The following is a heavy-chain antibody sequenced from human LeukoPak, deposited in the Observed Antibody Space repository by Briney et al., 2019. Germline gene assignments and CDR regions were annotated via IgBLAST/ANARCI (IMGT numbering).Heavy chain of an antibody. CDR2: ISTTDTK. V-gene: IGHV3-48*03. Sequence: AGGSLRLSCAASGFTFSSYEMNWVRQAPGKGLEWVSYISTTDTKYYADSVKGRFTISRDNAKNSLYLQMNSLRAEDTAVYYCAELGITMIGGVWGKGTTVTISS. J-gene: IGHJ6*04. CDR3: AELGITMIGGV. CDR1: GFTFSSYE. D-gene: IGHD3-10*02.